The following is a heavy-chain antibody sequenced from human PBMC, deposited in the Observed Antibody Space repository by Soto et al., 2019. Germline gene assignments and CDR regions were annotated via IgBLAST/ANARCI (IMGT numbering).Heavy chain of an antibody. Sequence: VQLEQSGAEVRKPGSTVKVSCKASGGTFSRSAISWVRQAPGQGLEWMGGIIPFLGTVNYAQKFQDRVTITADESTGTAYMELSSLISEDTAVYYCAKFAESSGYFDYWGQGTLVTVSS. J-gene: IGHJ4*02. CDR3: AKFAESSGYFDY. CDR2: IIPFLGTV. CDR1: GGTFSRSA. V-gene: IGHV1-69*01. D-gene: IGHD3-22*01.